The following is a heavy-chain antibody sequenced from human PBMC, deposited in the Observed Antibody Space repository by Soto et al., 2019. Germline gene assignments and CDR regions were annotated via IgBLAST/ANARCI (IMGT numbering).Heavy chain of an antibody. CDR2: IYWDDDK. Sequence: QITLKESGPPLVKPTQTLTLTCTFSGFSLSTSGVGVGWIRQPPGKALEWLALIYWDDDKRYSPSLKSRLTITKDTSKNQVVLTMTNMDPVDTATYYCARSVVVPAAEDNWFDPWGQGTLVTVSS. D-gene: IGHD2-2*01. CDR3: ARSVVVPAAEDNWFDP. V-gene: IGHV2-5*02. CDR1: GFSLSTSGVG. J-gene: IGHJ5*02.